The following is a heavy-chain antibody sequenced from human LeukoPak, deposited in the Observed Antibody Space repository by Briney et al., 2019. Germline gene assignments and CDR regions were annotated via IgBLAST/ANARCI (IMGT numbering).Heavy chain of an antibody. CDR1: GFTFSYFW. J-gene: IGHJ4*02. CDR2: TNTDGSYS. D-gene: IGHD6-13*01. CDR3: ARDWDSSWYPYFES. V-gene: IGHV3-74*01. Sequence: GESLRLSCAASGFTFSYFWMHWFRQTPGKGLVWVSCTNTDGSYSSYADSVKGRFTISRDNVRNTLYLQMSSLRAEDSAVYYCARDWDSSWYPYFESWGQGTLVTVSS.